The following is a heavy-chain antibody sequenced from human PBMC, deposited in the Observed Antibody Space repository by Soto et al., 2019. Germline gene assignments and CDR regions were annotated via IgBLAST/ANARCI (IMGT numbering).Heavy chain of an antibody. CDR1: NGSFSGYY. J-gene: IGHJ4*02. D-gene: IGHD1-26*01. CDR3: ARGDSGSYFDY. Sequence: QVQLQQWGAGLLKPSETLSLTCAVYNGSFSGYYWNWIRQFPGKGLEWIGEISHSGTTADYNVSLKSRVTISVDKSKNQSSLKLNSVTAADTAVYYCARGDSGSYFDYWGQGNLVTVSS. V-gene: IGHV4-34*01. CDR2: ISHSGTTA.